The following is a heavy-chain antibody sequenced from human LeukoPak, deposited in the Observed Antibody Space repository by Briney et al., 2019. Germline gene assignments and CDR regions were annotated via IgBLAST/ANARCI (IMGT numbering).Heavy chain of an antibody. V-gene: IGHV3-49*03. CDR3: TRDGEVSSSWYYYYYMDV. CDR1: GFTFGDYA. D-gene: IGHD6-13*01. Sequence: GGSLRLSCTASGFTFGDYAMSWFRQAPGKGLEWVGFIRSKAYGGTTEYAASVKGRFTISRDDSKSIAYLQMNSLKTEDTAVYYCTRDGEVSSSWYYYYYMDVWGKGTTVTVSS. CDR2: IRSKAYGGTT. J-gene: IGHJ6*03.